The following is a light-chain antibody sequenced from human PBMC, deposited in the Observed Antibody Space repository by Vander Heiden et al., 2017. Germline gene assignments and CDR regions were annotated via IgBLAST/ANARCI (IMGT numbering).Light chain of an antibody. CDR1: QSLLYSSNNRNY. CDR3: QQYFSTPLT. CDR2: WAS. J-gene: IGKJ4*01. V-gene: IGKV4-1*01. Sequence: DIVMTQSPDSLAASLGERATINCKSSQSLLYSSNNRNYLAWYQQKPGQPPTLLIYWASARESGVPDRFSGSGSGTDFTLTISSLQAEDVAVYYCQQYFSTPLTFGGGTKVEIK.